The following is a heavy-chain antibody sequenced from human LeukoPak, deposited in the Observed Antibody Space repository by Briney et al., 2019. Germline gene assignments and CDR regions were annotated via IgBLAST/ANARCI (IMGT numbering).Heavy chain of an antibody. D-gene: IGHD1-26*01. CDR3: ARDLWDGTFDY. CDR1: GFTFSSYA. CDR2: ISGGGSGT. J-gene: IGHJ4*02. Sequence: PGGSLRLSCVASGFTFSSYAMSWVRQAPGKGLEWVAVISGGGSGTYYADSVRGRFTISRDNSKNTVYLQMNSLRAEDTAVYYCARDLWDGTFDYWGQGTLVTVSS. V-gene: IGHV3-23*01.